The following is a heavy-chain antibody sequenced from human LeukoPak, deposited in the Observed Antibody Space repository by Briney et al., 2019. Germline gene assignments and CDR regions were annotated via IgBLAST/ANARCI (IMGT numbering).Heavy chain of an antibody. CDR3: AREERMTAAAPPWFEP. J-gene: IGHJ5*02. D-gene: IGHD6-13*01. Sequence: ASVKVSCKASGYTFTSYYMHWVRQAPGQGLEWMGIINPSGGSTSYAQKFQGRVTMTRDTSTSTVYMELSSLRSEDTAVYYCAREERMTAAAPPWFEPWGQGALGTVSS. V-gene: IGHV1-46*01. CDR1: GYTFTSYY. CDR2: INPSGGST.